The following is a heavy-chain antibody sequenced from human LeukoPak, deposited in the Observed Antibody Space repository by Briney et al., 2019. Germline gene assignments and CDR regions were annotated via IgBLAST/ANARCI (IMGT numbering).Heavy chain of an antibody. V-gene: IGHV4-34*01. CDR1: GGSFSGYF. Sequence: PSETLSLTCAVYGGSFSGYFWSWIRQPPGKGLEWIGETNHSGSTNYNPSLKSRVTISVDTSKNQFSLKLSSVTAADTAVYYCARGRGRYSGYDWLDYWGQRTLVTVSS. D-gene: IGHD5-12*01. CDR2: TNHSGST. CDR3: ARGRGRYSGYDWLDY. J-gene: IGHJ4*02.